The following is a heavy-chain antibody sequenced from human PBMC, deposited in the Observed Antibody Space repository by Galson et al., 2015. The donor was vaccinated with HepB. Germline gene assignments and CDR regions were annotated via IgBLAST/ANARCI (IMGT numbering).Heavy chain of an antibody. CDR3: AKASTYYYDSSGYYPTRSDAFDI. V-gene: IGHV3-9*01. Sequence: SLRLSCAASGFTFDDYAMHWVRQAPGKGLEWVSGISWNSGSIGYADSVKGRFTISRDNAKNSLYLQMNSLRAEDTALYYCAKASTYYYDSSGYYPTRSDAFDIWGQGTMVTVSS. J-gene: IGHJ3*02. CDR1: GFTFDDYA. D-gene: IGHD3-22*01. CDR2: ISWNSGSI.